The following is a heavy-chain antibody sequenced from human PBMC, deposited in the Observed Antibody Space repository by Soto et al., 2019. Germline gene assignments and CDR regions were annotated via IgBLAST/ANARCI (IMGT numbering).Heavy chain of an antibody. Sequence: ASVKVSCKASGYTFTSYYMHWVRQAPGQGLEWMGIINPSGGSTSYAQKFQGRVTMTRDTSTSTVYMELSSLRSEDTAVYYCARNIAAAGTRVGNKFDPWGQGNLVTVSS. J-gene: IGHJ5*02. CDR3: ARNIAAAGTRVGNKFDP. CDR2: INPSGGST. V-gene: IGHV1-46*01. CDR1: GYTFTSYY. D-gene: IGHD6-13*01.